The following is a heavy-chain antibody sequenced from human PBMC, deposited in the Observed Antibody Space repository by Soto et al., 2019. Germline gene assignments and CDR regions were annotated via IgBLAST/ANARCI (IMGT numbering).Heavy chain of an antibody. D-gene: IGHD3-22*01. CDR1: GYSFTSYW. V-gene: IGHV5-51*01. J-gene: IGHJ4*02. Sequence: GESLKISCKGSGYSFTSYWIGWVRQMPGKGLEWMGIIYPGDSDTRYSPSFQGQVTISADKSISTAYLQWSSLKASDTAMYYCARHAPISAYYYDSSGYYWIDYWGQGTLVTVSS. CDR3: ARHAPISAYYYDSSGYYWIDY. CDR2: IYPGDSDT.